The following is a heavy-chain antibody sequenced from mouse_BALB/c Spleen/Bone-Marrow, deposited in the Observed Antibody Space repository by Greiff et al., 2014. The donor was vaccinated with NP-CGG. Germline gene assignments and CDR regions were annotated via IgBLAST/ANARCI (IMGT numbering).Heavy chain of an antibody. J-gene: IGHJ1*01. CDR1: GFDFSRFW. D-gene: IGHD1-1*01. Sequence: DVKLVESGGGLVQPGGSLKLSCAASGFDFSRFWMRWVRQAPGKGLEWIGEINPDSSTINYTPSLKDKFIISRDNAKNTLYLQMSKRISEDAAVFYYAILNYYGNLLVWGAGTTVTVSS. CDR3: AILNYYGNLLV. CDR2: INPDSSTI. V-gene: IGHV4-1*02.